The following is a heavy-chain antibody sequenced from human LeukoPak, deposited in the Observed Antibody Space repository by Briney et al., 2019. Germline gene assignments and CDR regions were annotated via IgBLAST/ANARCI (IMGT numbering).Heavy chain of an antibody. V-gene: IGHV4-39*01. J-gene: IGHJ4*02. CDR1: GGSISRTSQY. CDR2: MYYSGAT. Sequence: SETLSLTCTVSGGSISRTSQYWGWIRQPPENGLEWIGSMYYSGATYYNPSLKSRVTISLDTSKNQFSLTLTSVTAADTAGYYCVRLGRMGNVVYWGQGTLVPVSS. CDR3: VRLGRMGNVVY. D-gene: IGHD3/OR15-3a*01.